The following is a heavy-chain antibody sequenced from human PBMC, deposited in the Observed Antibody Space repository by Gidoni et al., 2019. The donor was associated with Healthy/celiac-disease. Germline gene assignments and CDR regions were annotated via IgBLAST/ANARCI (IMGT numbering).Heavy chain of an antibody. V-gene: IGHV1-2*04. Sequence: QVQLVQSGAEVKKPGASVKVSCKASGYPFTGYYLHWVRQAPGQGLEWMGWINPNSGGTNDAQKFQGWVTMTRDTSISTAYMELSRLRSDDTAVYYCARETTVTTGFSRVYYYGMDVWGQGTTVTVSS. D-gene: IGHD4-17*01. CDR1: GYPFTGYY. J-gene: IGHJ6*02. CDR3: ARETTVTTGFSRVYYYGMDV. CDR2: INPNSGGT.